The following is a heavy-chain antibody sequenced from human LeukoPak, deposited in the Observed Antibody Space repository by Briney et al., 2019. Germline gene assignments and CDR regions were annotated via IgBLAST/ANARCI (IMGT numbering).Heavy chain of an antibody. CDR1: GYSISIGSY. D-gene: IGHD6-19*01. V-gene: IGHV4-38-2*01. CDR2: IYHTGNT. Sequence: SETLSLTCDVSGYSISIGSYWDWIRQPPGKGLEWIGSIYHTGNTYYNPSLESRVTISTDTSKNQFSLKLTSVTAADAALYYCTRRGSGWVLDYWGKGMLVIVST. J-gene: IGHJ4*02. CDR3: TRRGSGWVLDY.